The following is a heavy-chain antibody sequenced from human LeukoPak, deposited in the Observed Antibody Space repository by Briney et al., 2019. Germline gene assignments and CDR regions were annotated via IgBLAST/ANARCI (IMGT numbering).Heavy chain of an antibody. Sequence: SETLSLTCTVSGGSISSSSYYWGWIRQPPGKGLEWIGEINHSGSTNYNPSLKSRVTISVDTSKNQFSLKLSSVTAADTAVYYCARGRLGYCTNGVCHFRLGYYYYYGMDVWGQGTTVTVSS. CDR1: GGSISSSSYY. D-gene: IGHD2-8*01. J-gene: IGHJ6*02. CDR3: ARGRLGYCTNGVCHFRLGYYYYYGMDV. V-gene: IGHV4-39*07. CDR2: INHSGST.